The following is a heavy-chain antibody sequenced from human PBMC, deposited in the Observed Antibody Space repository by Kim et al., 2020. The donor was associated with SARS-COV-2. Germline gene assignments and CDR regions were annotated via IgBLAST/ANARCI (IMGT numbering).Heavy chain of an antibody. CDR3: AKDGGFEDDSSGDYFDY. D-gene: IGHD3-22*01. CDR2: ISYDGSNK. J-gene: IGHJ4*02. CDR1: GFTFSSYG. V-gene: IGHV3-30*18. Sequence: VGSLRLSCAASGFTFSSYGMHWVRQAPGKGLEWVAVISYDGSNKYYADSVKGRFTISRDNSKNTLYLQMNSLRAEDTAVYYCAKDGGFEDDSSGDYFDYWGQGTLVTVSS.